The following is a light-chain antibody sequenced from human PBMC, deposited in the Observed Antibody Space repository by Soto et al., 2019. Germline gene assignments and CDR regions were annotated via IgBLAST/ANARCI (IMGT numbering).Light chain of an antibody. V-gene: IGLV2-14*02. Sequence: QSALTQPASVSGSPGQSINISCTGTSSDVVTYNLVSWYQQHPGKAPTVLIYEVSNRPSGVSNRFSGSKSGNTASLTISGLQAEDEADYYCSSYTSSSTPYVFGTGTKVTVL. CDR3: SSYTSSSTPYV. CDR2: EVS. CDR1: SSDVVTYNL. J-gene: IGLJ1*01.